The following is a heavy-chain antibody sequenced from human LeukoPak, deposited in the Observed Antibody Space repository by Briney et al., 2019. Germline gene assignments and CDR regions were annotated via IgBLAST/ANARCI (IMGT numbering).Heavy chain of an antibody. J-gene: IGHJ4*02. D-gene: IGHD3-22*01. CDR3: ARVSNYYDSPEPNIDY. CDR2: IGGDARSP. CDR1: RFTFSEYA. V-gene: IGHV3-23*01. Sequence: GGSLRLSCAAFRFTFSEYAMHWVRQAPGKGLEWVSVIGGDARSPYYADSVKGRFTISRDNSKNILYLQMDGLRAEDTAVYYCARVSNYYDSPEPNIDYWGQGTLVTVSS.